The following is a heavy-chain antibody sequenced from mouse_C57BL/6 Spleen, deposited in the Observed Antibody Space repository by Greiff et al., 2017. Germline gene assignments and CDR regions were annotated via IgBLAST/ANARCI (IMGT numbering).Heavy chain of an antibody. Sequence: DVHLVESGGGLVKPGGSLKLSCAASGFTFSDYGMHWVRQAPEKGLEWVAYISSGSSTIYYADTVKGRFTISRDNAKNTLFLQMTSLRSEDTAMYYCARGGSSYGYFDVWGTGTTVTVSS. CDR1: GFTFSDYG. CDR3: ARGGSSYGYFDV. CDR2: ISSGSSTI. V-gene: IGHV5-17*01. D-gene: IGHD1-1*01. J-gene: IGHJ1*03.